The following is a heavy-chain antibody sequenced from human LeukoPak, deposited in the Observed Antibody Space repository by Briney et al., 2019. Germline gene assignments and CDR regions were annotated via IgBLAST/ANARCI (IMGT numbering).Heavy chain of an antibody. CDR3: ARDAPEDIVATAATDAFDI. Sequence: ASVKVSCKASGYTFTSYAMHWVRQAPGQRLEWMGWINAGNGNTKYSQKFQGRVTITRDTSASTAYMELSSLRSEDTAVYYCARDAPEDIVATAATDAFDIWGQGTMVTVSS. CDR2: INAGNGNT. D-gene: IGHD5-12*01. V-gene: IGHV1-3*01. CDR1: GYTFTSYA. J-gene: IGHJ3*02.